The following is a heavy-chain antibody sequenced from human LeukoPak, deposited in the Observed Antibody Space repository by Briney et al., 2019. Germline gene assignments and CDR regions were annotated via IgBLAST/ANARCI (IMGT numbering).Heavy chain of an antibody. D-gene: IGHD6-13*01. Sequence: GGSLRLSCAATGFTFGTYAMTWVRQAPGKGLEWVSVISGSGASTNYADSVKGRFIISRDNSKNTLYLQMNSLRAEDTAVYYCAKNHYSSSRDYFDYWGQGTLVTVSS. J-gene: IGHJ4*02. CDR3: AKNHYSSSRDYFDY. CDR2: ISGSGAST. CDR1: GFTFGTYA. V-gene: IGHV3-23*01.